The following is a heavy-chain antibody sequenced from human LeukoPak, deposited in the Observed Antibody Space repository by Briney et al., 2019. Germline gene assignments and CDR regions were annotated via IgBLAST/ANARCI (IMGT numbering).Heavy chain of an antibody. J-gene: IGHJ4*02. Sequence: GGSLRLSCAASGFTFSSYGMHWVRQAPGKGLEWVSYISSSSSTICYADSVEGRFTISRDNAKKSLYLQMNSLRAEDTAVFYCARDLYDSRGPVDYWGQGTLVTVSS. D-gene: IGHD3-22*01. CDR2: ISSSSSTI. CDR1: GFTFSSYG. CDR3: ARDLYDSRGPVDY. V-gene: IGHV3-48*04.